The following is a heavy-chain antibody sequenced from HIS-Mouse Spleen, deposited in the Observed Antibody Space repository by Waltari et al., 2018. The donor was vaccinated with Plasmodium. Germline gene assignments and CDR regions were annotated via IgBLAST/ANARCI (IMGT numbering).Heavy chain of an antibody. CDR1: GFTFSSYS. Sequence: GFTFSSYSMNWVRQAPGKGLEWVSSISSSSSYIYYADSVKGRFTISRDNAKNSLYLQMNSLRAEDTAVYYCARDTRLEVRSYGYFDLWGRGTLVTVSS. CDR2: ISSSSSYI. D-gene: IGHD3-3*01. J-gene: IGHJ2*01. V-gene: IGHV3-21*01. CDR3: ARDTRLEVRSYGYFDL.